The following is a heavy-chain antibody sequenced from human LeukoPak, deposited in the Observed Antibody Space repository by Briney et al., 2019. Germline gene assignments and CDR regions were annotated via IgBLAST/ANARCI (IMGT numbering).Heavy chain of an antibody. CDR1: GYTFTSYG. CDR3: ARVHGFEYTSSSADY. Sequence: ASVKVSCKASGYTFTSYGISWVRQAPGQGLEWMGWISAYNGNTNYAQKVQGRVTMTTDTSMSTAYMELRSLRSDDTAVFYCARVHGFEYTSSSADYWGQGTLVTVSS. J-gene: IGHJ4*02. CDR2: ISAYNGNT. V-gene: IGHV1-18*01. D-gene: IGHD6-6*01.